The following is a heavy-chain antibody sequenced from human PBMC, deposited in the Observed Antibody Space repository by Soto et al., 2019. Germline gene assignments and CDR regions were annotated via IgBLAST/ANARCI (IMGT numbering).Heavy chain of an antibody. CDR2: INHSGST. CDR1: GGSFSGYY. V-gene: IGHV4-34*01. Sequence: SETLSLTCAVYGGSFSGYYWSWIRQPPGKGLEWIGEINHSGSTNYNPSLKSRVTISVDTSKNQFSLKLSSVTAADTAVYYCARVNIVATMADEESYNWFDPWGQGTLVTVSS. CDR3: ARVNIVATMADEESYNWFDP. J-gene: IGHJ5*02. D-gene: IGHD5-12*01.